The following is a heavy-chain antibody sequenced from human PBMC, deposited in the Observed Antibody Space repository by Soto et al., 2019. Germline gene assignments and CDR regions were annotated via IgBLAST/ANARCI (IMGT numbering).Heavy chain of an antibody. V-gene: IGHV3-53*04. CDR1: GFTVSSNY. D-gene: IGHD6-13*01. CDR3: ARGHSTPDHYYYYMDV. Sequence: GGSLRLSCAASGFTVSSNYMSWVRQAPGKGLEWVSVIYSGGSTYYADSVKGRFTISRHNSKNTLYLQMNSLRAEDTAVYYYARGHSTPDHYYYYMDVWGKGTTVTVSS. CDR2: IYSGGST. J-gene: IGHJ6*03.